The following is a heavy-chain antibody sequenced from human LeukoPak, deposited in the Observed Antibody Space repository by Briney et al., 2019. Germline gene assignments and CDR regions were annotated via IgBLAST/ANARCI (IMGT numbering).Heavy chain of an antibody. CDR2: IYSGGST. CDR1: GFTVSGNY. Sequence: PGGSLRLSCAASGFTVSGNYMSWVRQAPGKGLEWVSVIYSGGSTYYADSVKGRFTISRDNSKNTVNLQMNSLRPEDTAVYYCARDTPSSGFDYWGQGTQVTVSS. V-gene: IGHV3-53*01. CDR3: ARDTPSSGFDY. D-gene: IGHD3-10*01. J-gene: IGHJ4*02.